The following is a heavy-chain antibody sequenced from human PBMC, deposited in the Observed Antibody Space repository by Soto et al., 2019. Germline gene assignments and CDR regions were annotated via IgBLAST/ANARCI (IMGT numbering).Heavy chain of an antibody. J-gene: IGHJ4*02. CDR3: ARASGELLSPEFDY. Sequence: GASVKVSCKASGYTFSSYYMHWVRQAPGQGLEWMGLINPSGGYTSYAQKFQGRVTMTRDTSTTTVYMELSSLRSEDTAVYYCARASGELLSPEFDYGGQGTLVTVSS. V-gene: IGHV1-46*03. D-gene: IGHD1-26*01. CDR2: INPSGGYT. CDR1: GYTFSSYY.